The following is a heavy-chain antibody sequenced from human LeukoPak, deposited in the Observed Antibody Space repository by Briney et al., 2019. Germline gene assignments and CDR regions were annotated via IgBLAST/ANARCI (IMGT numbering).Heavy chain of an antibody. D-gene: IGHD2-21*01. CDR1: GGSITTFF. CDR3: ARGPVVYPYFDY. J-gene: IGHJ4*02. CDR2: IYTSGTT. Sequence: SETLSLTCTVSGGSITTFFWSWIRQPAGKGLEWIGRIYTSGTTDYNPSLKSRVTMSVDTSKNQFSLNLTSVTVADTAVYYCARGPVVYPYFDYWGQGTLVTVSS. V-gene: IGHV4-4*07.